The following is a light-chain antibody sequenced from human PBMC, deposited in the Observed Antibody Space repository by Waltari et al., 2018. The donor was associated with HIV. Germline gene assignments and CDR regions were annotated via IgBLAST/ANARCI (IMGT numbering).Light chain of an antibody. CDR3: GAWDDSLSAWV. CDR2: RNN. V-gene: IGLV1-47*01. Sequence: YVNWFQHFPGTAPKLLIQRNNQRTSGVPDRFSASKSGTSASLAIGGLRSEDEADYYCGAWDDSLSAWVFGGGTKLSVL. CDR1: Y. J-gene: IGLJ3*02.